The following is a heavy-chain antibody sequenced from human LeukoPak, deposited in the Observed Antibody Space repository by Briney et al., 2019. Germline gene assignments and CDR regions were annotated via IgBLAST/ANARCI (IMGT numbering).Heavy chain of an antibody. CDR1: GGSISSGDYY. D-gene: IGHD4-17*01. CDR3: AREGLRFYNWFDP. J-gene: IGHJ5*02. CDR2: IYYSGST. Sequence: SQTLSLTCTVSGGSISSGDYYWSWIRQPPGKGLEWIGYIYYSGSTYYNPSLESRVTISVDTSKNQFSLKLSSVTAADTAVYYCAREGLRFYNWFDPWGQGTLVTVSS. V-gene: IGHV4-30-4*01.